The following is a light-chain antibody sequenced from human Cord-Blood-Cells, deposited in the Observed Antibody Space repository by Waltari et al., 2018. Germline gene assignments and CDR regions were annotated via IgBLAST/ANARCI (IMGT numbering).Light chain of an antibody. CDR2: DVS. V-gene: IGLV2-14*01. CDR1: SSDVGGYNH. J-gene: IGLJ1*01. Sequence: QSALTQPASVSGSPGQSITISCTGTSSDVGGYNHVSWYQKHPGKAPKLMIYDVSNRPSGVSNRFSGSKSGNTASLTISGLQAEDEADYYCSSYTSSSTLVFGTGTKVTVL. CDR3: SSYTSSSTLV.